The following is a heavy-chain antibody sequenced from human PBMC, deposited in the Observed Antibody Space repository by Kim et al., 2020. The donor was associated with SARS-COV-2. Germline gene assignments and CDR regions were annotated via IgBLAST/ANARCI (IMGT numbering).Heavy chain of an antibody. CDR3: ARQKGATKGPIDY. V-gene: IGHV5-51*01. D-gene: IGHD5-12*01. Sequence: YSPSFQGQVTISADKSISTAYLQWSSLKASDTAMYYCARQKGATKGPIDYWGQGTLVTVSS. J-gene: IGHJ4*02.